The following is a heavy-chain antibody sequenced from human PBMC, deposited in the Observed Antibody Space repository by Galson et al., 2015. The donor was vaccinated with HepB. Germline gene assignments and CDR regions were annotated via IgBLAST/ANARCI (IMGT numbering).Heavy chain of an antibody. CDR2: ISYDGSNK. V-gene: IGHV3-30*18. CDR1: GFTFSSYG. J-gene: IGHJ4*02. Sequence: SLRLSCAASGFTFSSYGMHWVRQAPGKGLEWVAVISYDGSNKYYADSVKGRFTISRDNSKNTLYLQMNSLSAEDTAVYYCAKDGGYCSGGSCYSRYYFDYWGQGTLVTVSS. D-gene: IGHD2-15*01. CDR3: AKDGGYCSGGSCYSRYYFDY.